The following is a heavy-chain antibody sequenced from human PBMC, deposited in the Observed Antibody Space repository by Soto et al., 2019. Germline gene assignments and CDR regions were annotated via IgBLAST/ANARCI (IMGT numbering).Heavy chain of an antibody. Sequence: SETLSLTCTVSGGSISSCDYYWSWIRQPPGKGLEWIGYIYYSGSTYYNPSLKSRVTISVDTSKNQFSLKLSSVTAADTAVYYCARALEQASNWFDPWGQGTLVT. CDR2: IYYSGST. CDR1: GGSISSCDYY. J-gene: IGHJ5*02. D-gene: IGHD1-1*01. CDR3: ARALEQASNWFDP. V-gene: IGHV4-30-4*01.